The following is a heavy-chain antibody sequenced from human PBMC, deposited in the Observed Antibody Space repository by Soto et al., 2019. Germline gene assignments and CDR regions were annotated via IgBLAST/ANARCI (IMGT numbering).Heavy chain of an antibody. CDR3: ARDFTDSSGPTLGMGV. CDR1: GGSISSGGYY. V-gene: IGHV4-31*03. D-gene: IGHD6-19*01. Sequence: PSETLSLTCTVSGGSISSGGYYWSWIRQHPGKGLEWIGYIYYSGSTYYNPSLKSRVTISVDTSKSQFSLKLSSVTAADTAVYYCARDFTDSSGPTLGMGVWGQGTTVTDSS. CDR2: IYYSGST. J-gene: IGHJ6*02.